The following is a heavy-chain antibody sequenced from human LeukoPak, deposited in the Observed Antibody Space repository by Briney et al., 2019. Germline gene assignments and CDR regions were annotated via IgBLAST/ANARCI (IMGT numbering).Heavy chain of an antibody. Sequence: QPGGSLRLSCAASGFTFSNYDMSWVRQAPGKGLEWVSSISDSGGSTYYADSVKGRFTISRDNSKNTLYLQMTNLRAADTAVYYCAKDLSRAVAADWFDPRDQGSLVTVSS. CDR3: AKDLSRAVAADWFDP. J-gene: IGHJ5*02. CDR1: GFTFSNYD. V-gene: IGHV3-23*01. D-gene: IGHD6-19*01. CDR2: ISDSGGST.